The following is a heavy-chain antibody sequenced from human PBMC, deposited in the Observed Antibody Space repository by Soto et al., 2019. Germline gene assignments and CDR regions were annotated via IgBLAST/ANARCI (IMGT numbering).Heavy chain of an antibody. J-gene: IGHJ4*02. Sequence: YVMSWVRQTPEKGLEWVSSITANGAATFYADSVKGRFTISRDNSRNTLYLQMNSLRAEDTAVYYCTRRSPNYCDYWGQGTLVTVSS. CDR2: ITANGAAT. CDR3: TRRSPNYCDY. V-gene: IGHV3-23*01. CDR1: YV.